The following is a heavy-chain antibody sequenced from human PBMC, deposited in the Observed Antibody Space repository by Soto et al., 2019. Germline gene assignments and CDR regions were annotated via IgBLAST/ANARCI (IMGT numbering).Heavy chain of an antibody. Sequence: SETLSLTCAVYGRSFSGYYWSWIRQPPGRGLEWIGEINHSGSTNYNPSLKSRVTISVDTSKNQFSLKLSSVTAADTAVYYCARGGSGSYPRHYYYGMDVWGQGTTVTVSS. CDR3: ARGGSGSYPRHYYYGMDV. CDR1: GRSFSGYY. J-gene: IGHJ6*02. D-gene: IGHD1-26*01. V-gene: IGHV4-34*01. CDR2: INHSGST.